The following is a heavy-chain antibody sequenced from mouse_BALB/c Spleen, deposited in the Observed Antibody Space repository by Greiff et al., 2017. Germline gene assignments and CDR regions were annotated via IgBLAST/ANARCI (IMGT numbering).Heavy chain of an antibody. CDR1: GFTFSDYY. J-gene: IGHJ3*01. CDR2: ISDGGSYT. CDR3: ARTDYGYDVGFAY. Sequence: EVQLVESGGGLVKPGGSLKLSCAASGFTFSDYYMYWVRQTPEKRLEWVATISDGGSYTYYPDSVKGRFTISRDNAKNNLYLQMSSLKSEDTAMYYCARTDYGYDVGFAYWGQGTLVTVSA. D-gene: IGHD2-2*01. V-gene: IGHV5-4*02.